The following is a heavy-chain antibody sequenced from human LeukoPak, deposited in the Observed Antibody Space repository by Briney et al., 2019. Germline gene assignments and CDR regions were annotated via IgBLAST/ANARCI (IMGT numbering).Heavy chain of an antibody. CDR1: DYSITNGYY. CDR2: IYHSGST. V-gene: IGHV4-38-2*02. J-gene: IGHJ4*01. D-gene: IGHD2-15*01. CDR3: ARAVLSYCRGGSCPYFDY. Sequence: SSETLSLTCTVSDYSITNGYYWGWIRQPPGKGLEWIGSIYHSGSTYYNPSLKSRVTISVDTSKNQFSLKLSSLTAADTAVYYCARAVLSYCRGGSCPYFDYWGQGTLVTVSS.